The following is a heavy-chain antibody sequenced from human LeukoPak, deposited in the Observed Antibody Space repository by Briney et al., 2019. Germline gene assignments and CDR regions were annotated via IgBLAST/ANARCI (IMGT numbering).Heavy chain of an antibody. CDR2: ISSNGGST. V-gene: IGHV3-64*01. J-gene: IGHJ4*02. CDR1: GFTLSSYA. D-gene: IGHD5-24*01. CDR3: ARASSRRDGYPGEY. Sequence: GGSLRLSCAASGFTLSSYAMHWVRQAPGKGLEYVSAISSNGGSTYYANSVKGRFTISRDNSKNTLYLQMGSLRAEDMAVYYCARASSRRDGYPGEYWGQGTLVTVSS.